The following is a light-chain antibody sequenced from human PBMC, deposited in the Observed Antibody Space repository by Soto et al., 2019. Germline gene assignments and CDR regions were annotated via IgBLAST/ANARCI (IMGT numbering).Light chain of an antibody. J-gene: IGLJ1*01. V-gene: IGLV2-23*01. Sequence: QSVLTQPASVSGSPGQSITISCTGTSSDVGTYNLVSWYQQHPGKAPKLIIYEASKRPSGVSNRFSGSKSGNTASLTISGLQAEDEADYYCCSYAGSSTYVFGSGTKLTVL. CDR2: EAS. CDR3: CSYAGSSTYV. CDR1: SSDVGTYNL.